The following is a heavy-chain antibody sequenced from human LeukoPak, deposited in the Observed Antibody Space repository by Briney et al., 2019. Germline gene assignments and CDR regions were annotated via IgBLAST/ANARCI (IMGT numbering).Heavy chain of an antibody. Sequence: GGSLRLSCAASGFAFSEYYMSWVRQAPGKGLGWAAYISSSGSTIYYADSVKGRFTISRDNAKNSLYLQMNSLRAEDTAVYYCARVRYNWNYDYWGQGTLVTVSS. CDR2: ISSSGSTI. CDR1: GFAFSEYY. D-gene: IGHD1-7*01. J-gene: IGHJ4*02. CDR3: ARVRYNWNYDY. V-gene: IGHV3-11*04.